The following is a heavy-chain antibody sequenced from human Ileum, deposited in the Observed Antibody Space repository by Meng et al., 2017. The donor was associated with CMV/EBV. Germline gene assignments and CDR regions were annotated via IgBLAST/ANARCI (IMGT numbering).Heavy chain of an antibody. D-gene: IGHD3-3*01. CDR1: NSGFSDYY. CDR2: INNRGST. Sequence: HRQRWGPGNVKPSETLSPGCAVPNSGFSDYYWTWIRQSPGKGLEWNGEINNRGSTNYNPSLKSRVTISIDTSRNQFSLKLTSMTAADTAVYYCARASPQRRFLSYWGQGTLVTVSS. V-gene: IGHV4-34*01. J-gene: IGHJ4*02. CDR3: ARASPQRRFLSY.